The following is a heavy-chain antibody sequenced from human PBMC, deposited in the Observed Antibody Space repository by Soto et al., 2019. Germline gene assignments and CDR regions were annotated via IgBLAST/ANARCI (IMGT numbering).Heavy chain of an antibody. J-gene: IGHJ6*02. Sequence: PGESLKISCKGSGYSFTSYWISWVRQMPGKGLEWMGRIDPSDSYTNYSPSFQGHVTISADKSISTAYLQWSSLKASDTAMYYCACTYYYGSGSYSYGMDVWGQGTTVTVSS. CDR3: ACTYYYGSGSYSYGMDV. CDR1: GYSFTSYW. CDR2: IDPSDSYT. D-gene: IGHD3-10*01. V-gene: IGHV5-10-1*01.